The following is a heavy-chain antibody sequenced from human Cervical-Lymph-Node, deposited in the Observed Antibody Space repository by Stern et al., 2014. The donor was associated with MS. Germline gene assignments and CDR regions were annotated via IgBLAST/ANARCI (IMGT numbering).Heavy chain of an antibody. V-gene: IGHV1-18*01. D-gene: IGHD1-26*01. J-gene: IGHJ4*02. CDR2: MRAYNGEA. Sequence: VQLVQSGGEVKKPGASVKVSCKVSGYTFYTYGFGWVRQAPGQGLEWMGWMRAYNGEATYAQKFQGRVTMTPDSSTGTAYMELKSLRSDDTAVYYCARVAVGANYFDYWGQGTLVTVSS. CDR3: ARVAVGANYFDY. CDR1: GYTFYTYG.